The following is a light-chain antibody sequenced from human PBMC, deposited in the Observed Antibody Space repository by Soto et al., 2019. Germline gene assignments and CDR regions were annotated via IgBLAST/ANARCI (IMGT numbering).Light chain of an antibody. CDR1: SGLNSYA. V-gene: IGLV4-69*01. Sequence: QRVLTQSPSASASLGASVKLTCTLSSGLNSYAIAWHQQQPEKGPRYLMKLNSDGSHSKGDGIPDRFSGSSSGAERYLTISSLQSEDEADYYCQTWGTGIVVFGGGTKLTVL. CDR3: QTWGTGIVV. J-gene: IGLJ2*01. CDR2: LNSDGSH.